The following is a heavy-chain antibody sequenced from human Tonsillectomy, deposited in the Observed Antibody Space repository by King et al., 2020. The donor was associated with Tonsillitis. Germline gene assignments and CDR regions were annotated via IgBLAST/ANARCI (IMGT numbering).Heavy chain of an antibody. V-gene: IGHV5-51*01. J-gene: IGHJ4*02. CDR1: AYSFTTYW. Sequence: QLVQSGAEVKKPGESLRISCKGSAYSFTTYWIAWVRQMPGKGLEWMGIIYPDDSDTTYSPSFQGQVTFSADKSISTAYLHWSSLKASDTAMFYCARQVYRSGWYLDYWGQGTLVTVSS. CDR3: ARQVYRSGWYLDY. CDR2: IYPDDSDT. D-gene: IGHD6-19*01.